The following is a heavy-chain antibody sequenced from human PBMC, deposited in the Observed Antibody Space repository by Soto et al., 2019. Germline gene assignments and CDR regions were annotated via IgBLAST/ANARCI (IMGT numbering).Heavy chain of an antibody. CDR2: IKSKTYGRTT. CDR1: GFTFSDIW. J-gene: IGHJ6*02. D-gene: IGHD3-22*01. V-gene: IGHV3-15*01. Sequence: GSLRLSCAASGFTFSDIWMSWVRQAPGKGLEWFGRIKSKTYGRTTEYAAPVKGRFTISRDDSGNTLYLQMNSLKTEDTGVYYCTSEYYYESSGSYYYYGMDVWGQGTTVTVS. CDR3: TSEYYYESSGSYYYYGMDV.